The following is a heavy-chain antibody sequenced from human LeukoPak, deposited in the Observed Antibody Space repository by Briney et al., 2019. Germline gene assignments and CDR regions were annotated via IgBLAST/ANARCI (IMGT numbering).Heavy chain of an antibody. J-gene: IGHJ4*02. CDR1: GFTFSSYE. CDR3: TTQVRGVTFDY. D-gene: IGHD3-10*01. CDR2: IKSKAHGGTT. V-gene: IGHV3-15*05. Sequence: GGSLRLSCAASGFTFSSYEMNWVRQAPGKGLEWVGRIKSKAHGGTTDYAAPVKGRFTISRDDSKNTLYLQMNSLKTEDTAMYFCTTQVRGVTFDYWGQGTLVTVSS.